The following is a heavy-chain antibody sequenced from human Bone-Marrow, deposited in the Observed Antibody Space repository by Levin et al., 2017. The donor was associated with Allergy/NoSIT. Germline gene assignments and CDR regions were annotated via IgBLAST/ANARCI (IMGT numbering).Heavy chain of an antibody. D-gene: IGHD3-22*01. CDR3: AKDRSSGYSEYFQH. Sequence: GGSLRLSCAASGFTFDDYTMHWVRQAPGKGLEWVSLISWDGGSTYYADSVKGRFTISRDNSKNSLYLQMNSLRTEDTALYYCAKDRSSGYSEYFQHWGQGTLVTVSS. V-gene: IGHV3-43*01. CDR2: ISWDGGST. J-gene: IGHJ1*01. CDR1: GFTFDDYT.